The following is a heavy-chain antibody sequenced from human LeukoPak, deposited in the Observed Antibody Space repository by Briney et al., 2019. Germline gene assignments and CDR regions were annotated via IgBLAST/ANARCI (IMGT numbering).Heavy chain of an antibody. D-gene: IGHD3-10*01. Sequence: SETLSLTCTVSGGSISSSSYYWGWIRQPPGKGLEWIGSIYYSGSTYYNPSLKSRVTISVDTSKNQFSLKLSSVTAADTAVYYCARFAKGYGSGDIDYWGQGTLVTVSS. CDR2: IYYSGST. J-gene: IGHJ4*02. V-gene: IGHV4-39*01. CDR1: GGSISSSSYY. CDR3: ARFAKGYGSGDIDY.